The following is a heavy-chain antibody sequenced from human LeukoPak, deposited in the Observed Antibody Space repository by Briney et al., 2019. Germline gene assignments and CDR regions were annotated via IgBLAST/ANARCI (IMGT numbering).Heavy chain of an antibody. CDR1: GGSISSYY. CDR3: ARSRYYMDV. V-gene: IGHV4-59*01. Sequence: SETLSLTCTVSGGSISSYYWSWIRQPPGKGLEWIGYIYCSGSTNYNPSLKSRVTISVDTSKNQFSLKLSSVTAADTAVYYCARSRYYMDVWGKGTTVTVSS. CDR2: IYCSGST. J-gene: IGHJ6*03.